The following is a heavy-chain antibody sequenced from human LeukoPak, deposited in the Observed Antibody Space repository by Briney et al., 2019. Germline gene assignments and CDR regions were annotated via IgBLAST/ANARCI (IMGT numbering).Heavy chain of an antibody. CDR1: GLIVSSNY. CDR2: LYSGGSI. J-gene: IGHJ4*02. D-gene: IGHD2-2*01. Sequence: GGSLRLSCAASGLIVSSNYMSWVRQAPGKGLEWVSALYSGGSIYYADSVKGRFTISRDNSKNTLYLQMTSLRAEDTAVYYCARGNSGHCTGATCYALDYWGQGTLVTVSS. V-gene: IGHV3-53*01. CDR3: ARGNSGHCTGATCYALDY.